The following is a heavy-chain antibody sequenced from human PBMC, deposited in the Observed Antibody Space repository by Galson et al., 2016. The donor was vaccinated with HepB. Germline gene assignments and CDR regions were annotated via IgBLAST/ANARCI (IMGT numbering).Heavy chain of an antibody. CDR3: VRGGYWTFDS. CDR1: GGSISTNHA. V-gene: IGHV4-4*02. Sequence: SETLSLTCGVSGGSISTNHAWTWVRQSPGKGLEWIGEIYQRGSTTYNPSLKSRVTMSVDTSKNQFSLNLNSVTAADTAVYYWVRGGYWTFDSWGQRSRVTVPA. J-gene: IGHJ4*02. CDR2: IYQRGST. D-gene: IGHD2-21*01.